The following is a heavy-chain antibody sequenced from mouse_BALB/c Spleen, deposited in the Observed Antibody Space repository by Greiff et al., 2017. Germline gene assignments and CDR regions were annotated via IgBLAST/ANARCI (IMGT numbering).Heavy chain of an antibody. CDR1: GFTFSSYA. CDR2: ISSGGST. Sequence: EVQRVESGGGLVKPGGSLKLSCAASGFTFSSYAMSWVRQTPEKRLEWVASISSGGSTYYPDSVKGRFTISRDNARNILYLQMSSLRSEDTAMYYCARPDYGYDAYWGQGTLVTVSA. D-gene: IGHD1-2*01. V-gene: IGHV5-6-5*01. J-gene: IGHJ3*01. CDR3: ARPDYGYDAY.